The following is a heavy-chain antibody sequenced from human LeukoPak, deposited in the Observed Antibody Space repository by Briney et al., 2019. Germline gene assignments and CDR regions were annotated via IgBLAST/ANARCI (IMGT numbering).Heavy chain of an antibody. Sequence: GGSQTLSCAASGLTHSSYWVPWARQATGKGLEWVAKTKQDESDKYYVNSVKGQFTISRDNAKNSLYLQMSSVGADDTAVYYCARGSYQFDYWGQGTLVTVSS. J-gene: IGHJ4*02. CDR1: GLTHSSYW. CDR2: TKQDESDK. V-gene: IGHV3-7*01. CDR3: ARGSYQFDY. D-gene: IGHD2-2*01.